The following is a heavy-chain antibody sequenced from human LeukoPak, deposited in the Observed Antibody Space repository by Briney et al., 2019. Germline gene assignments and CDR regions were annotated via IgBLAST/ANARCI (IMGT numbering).Heavy chain of an antibody. J-gene: IGHJ3*02. Sequence: ASVKVSCKVSGYTLTELSMHWVRQAPGKGLEWMGGFDPEDGETIYAQKFQGRVIMTEDTSTDTAYMELSSLRSEDTAVYYCATWGYCSSTSCYDGAANAFDIWGQGTMVTVSS. CDR3: ATWGYCSSTSCYDGAANAFDI. CDR1: GYTLTELS. CDR2: FDPEDGET. V-gene: IGHV1-24*01. D-gene: IGHD2-2*01.